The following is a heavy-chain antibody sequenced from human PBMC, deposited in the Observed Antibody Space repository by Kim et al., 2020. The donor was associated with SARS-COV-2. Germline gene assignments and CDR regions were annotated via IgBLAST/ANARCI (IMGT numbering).Heavy chain of an antibody. J-gene: IGHJ4*02. Sequence: SGKGRFTNSRDNTKNSLSLKMNSLRAEDTAVYYCAGVASGSTAWYYFDYWGQGTLVTVSS. CDR3: AGVASGSTAWYYFDY. V-gene: IGHV3-7*04. D-gene: IGHD6-19*01.